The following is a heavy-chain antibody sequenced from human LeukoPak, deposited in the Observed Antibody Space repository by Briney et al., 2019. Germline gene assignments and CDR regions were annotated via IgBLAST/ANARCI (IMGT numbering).Heavy chain of an antibody. Sequence: PGGSLRLSCAASGFTFSSYAMSWVRQAPGKGLEWVAVISYDGSNKYYADSVKGRFTISRDNSKNTLYLQMNSLRAEDTAVYYCAKSDSVPMTTVTYFDYWGQGTLVTVSS. D-gene: IGHD4-17*01. CDR2: ISYDGSNK. CDR1: GFTFSSYA. CDR3: AKSDSVPMTTVTYFDY. J-gene: IGHJ4*02. V-gene: IGHV3-30*18.